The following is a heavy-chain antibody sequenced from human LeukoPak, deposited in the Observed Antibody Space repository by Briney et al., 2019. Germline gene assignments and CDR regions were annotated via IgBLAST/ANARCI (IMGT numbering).Heavy chain of an antibody. V-gene: IGHV5-51*01. D-gene: IGHD3-10*01. CDR3: ARHYYGSGSSYIFDY. Sequence: GESLKISCKGSGYSLTSYWIGWVRQMPGKGLEWMGIIYPGDSDTRYSPSFQGQVTISADKSISTAYLQWSSLKASDTAMYYCARHYYGSGSSYIFDYWGQGTLVTVSS. CDR1: GYSLTSYW. J-gene: IGHJ4*02. CDR2: IYPGDSDT.